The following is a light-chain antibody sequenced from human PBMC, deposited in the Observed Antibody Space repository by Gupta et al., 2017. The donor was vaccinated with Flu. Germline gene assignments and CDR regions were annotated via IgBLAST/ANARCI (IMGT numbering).Light chain of an antibody. CDR3: QQYDNWPPWT. J-gene: IGKJ1*01. CDR2: GVS. V-gene: IGKV3-15*01. CDR1: QSLTTN. Sequence: VMTQSPATASVSPGESTTLSCRTSQSLTTNLACYQQKPGQAPTLLIYGVSTRSTGIPARFSGSGFGTEFTLTISSLRPEDFAVYYCQQYDNWPPWTFGQGTKVEIK.